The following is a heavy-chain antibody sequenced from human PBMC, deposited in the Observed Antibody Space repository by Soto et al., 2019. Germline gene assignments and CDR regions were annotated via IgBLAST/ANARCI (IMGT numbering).Heavy chain of an antibody. D-gene: IGHD2-2*01. J-gene: IGHJ6*03. V-gene: IGHV3-9*01. CDR3: AKGFCSSTRCLTYSYMDV. CDR1: GFSFDEYA. CDR2: VSWNSGTM. Sequence: EVQLVESGGGLVQPGRSLRLSCAASGFSFDEYAMHWVRQAPGKGLEWVSGVSWNSGTMGYGDSVRGRFAISRDNAKNSLYRQMNSLTTEDTALYYCAKGFCSSTRCLTYSYMDVWCKGTTVTVSS.